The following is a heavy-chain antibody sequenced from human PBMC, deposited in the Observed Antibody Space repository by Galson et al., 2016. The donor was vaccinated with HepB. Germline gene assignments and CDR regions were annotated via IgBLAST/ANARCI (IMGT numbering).Heavy chain of an antibody. Sequence: SVKVSCKASGGTFSTYAISWVRQAPGQGLEWMGGINPIFGTANYAQKFQGRVTITADKSTNTAFMELSSLRSEDTAVYYCASANDFWSGYRDAGTSRWFDSWGQGTLVTVSS. V-gene: IGHV1-69*06. CDR2: INPIFGTA. J-gene: IGHJ5*01. CDR1: GGTFSTYA. CDR3: ASANDFWSGYRDAGTSRWFDS. D-gene: IGHD3-3*01.